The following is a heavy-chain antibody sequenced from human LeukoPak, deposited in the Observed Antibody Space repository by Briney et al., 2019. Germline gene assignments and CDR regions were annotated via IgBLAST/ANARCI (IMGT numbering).Heavy chain of an antibody. J-gene: IGHJ6*03. CDR1: GYTFTSYD. Sequence: ASVKVSCKASGYTFTSYDINWVRQATGQGLEWVGWMNPNSGNTGYAQKFQGRVTMTRNTSISTAYMELSSLRSEDTAVYYCASAPFYYYYMDVWGKGTTVTVSS. V-gene: IGHV1-8*01. CDR3: ASAPFYYYYMDV. CDR2: MNPNSGNT.